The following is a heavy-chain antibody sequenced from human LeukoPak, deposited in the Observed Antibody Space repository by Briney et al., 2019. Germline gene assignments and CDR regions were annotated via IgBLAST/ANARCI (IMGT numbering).Heavy chain of an antibody. CDR3: ASATYYYDSSGYYYYYGMDV. CDR2: INPNSGGT. CDR1: GYTFTSYG. V-gene: IGHV1-2*02. D-gene: IGHD3-22*01. Sequence: ASVKVSCKASGYTFTSYGISWVRQAPGQGLEWMGWINPNSGGTNYAQKFQGRVTMTRDTSISTAYMELSRLRSDDTAVYYCASATYYYDSSGYYYYYGMDVWGQGTTVTVSS. J-gene: IGHJ6*02.